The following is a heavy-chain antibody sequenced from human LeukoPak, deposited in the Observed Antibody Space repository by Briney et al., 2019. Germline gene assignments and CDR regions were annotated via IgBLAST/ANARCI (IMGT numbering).Heavy chain of an antibody. CDR2: ISSSSSTI. Sequence: GGSLRLSCAASGFTFSSYSMNWVRQAPGKGLEWVSYISSSSSTIYYADSVKGRFTISRDNAKNSLYLQMNSLRAEDTAVYYCTRLSGDNWNYGGNFDSWGQGTLVTVSS. V-gene: IGHV3-48*01. CDR1: GFTFSSYS. D-gene: IGHD1-7*01. J-gene: IGHJ4*02. CDR3: TRLSGDNWNYGGNFDS.